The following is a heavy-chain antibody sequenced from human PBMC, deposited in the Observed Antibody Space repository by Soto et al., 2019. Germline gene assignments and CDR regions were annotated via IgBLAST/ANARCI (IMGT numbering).Heavy chain of an antibody. D-gene: IGHD6-13*01. CDR1: GFTFSSYS. J-gene: IGHJ5*02. CDR2: ISSSSSYI. Sequence: EVQLVESGGGLVKPGGSLRLSCAASGFTFSSYSMNWVRQAPGKGLEWVSSISSSSSYIYYADSVKGRFTISRDNAKNSLYLQMNSPRAEETAVYYCASDPRIAAAGIHWFDPSGQGTLVTVSS. V-gene: IGHV3-21*01. CDR3: ASDPRIAAAGIHWFDP.